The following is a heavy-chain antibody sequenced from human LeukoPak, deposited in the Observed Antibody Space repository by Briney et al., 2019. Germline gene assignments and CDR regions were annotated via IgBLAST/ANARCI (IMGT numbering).Heavy chain of an antibody. Sequence: SETLSLTCTVSGGSISSSSYYWGWIRQPPGKGLEWIGSINYSGSTYYNPSLKSRVTISVDTSKNQFSLKLSSVTAADTAVYYCAGRFSYCSSTSCLDYWGQGTLVTVSS. CDR1: GGSISSSSYY. V-gene: IGHV4-39*01. CDR3: AGRFSYCSSTSCLDY. CDR2: INYSGST. J-gene: IGHJ4*02. D-gene: IGHD2-2*01.